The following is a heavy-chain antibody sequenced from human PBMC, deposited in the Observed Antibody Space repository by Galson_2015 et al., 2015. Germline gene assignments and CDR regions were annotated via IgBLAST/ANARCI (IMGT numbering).Heavy chain of an antibody. CDR3: ARLQGSGYGHIDL. CDR1: GYTFSNYG. CDR2: ISAYNGNT. Sequence: SVKVSCKASGYTFSNYGITWVRQAPGQGLEWMGWISAYNGNTNYARKFMGRVTMTTDTSTSTAYMELRGLRSDDTAVYYCARLQGSGYGHIDLWGRGTLVTVSS. J-gene: IGHJ2*01. V-gene: IGHV1-18*04. D-gene: IGHD3-3*01.